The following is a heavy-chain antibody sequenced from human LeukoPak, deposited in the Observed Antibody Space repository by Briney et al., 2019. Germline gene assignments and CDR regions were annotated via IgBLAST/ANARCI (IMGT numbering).Heavy chain of an antibody. Sequence: PGRSLRLSCAASGFSFGGYALQCVRPAPGKGLEWVASISWNSGDIVHADSVKGRFTISRDNAKNSLYLQMDSLRTEDTALYYCVKSGGYATAIRYFDLWGRGTLVTVSS. CDR3: VKSGGYATAIRYFDL. D-gene: IGHD2-21*02. V-gene: IGHV3-9*01. J-gene: IGHJ2*01. CDR2: ISWNSGDI. CDR1: GFSFGGYA.